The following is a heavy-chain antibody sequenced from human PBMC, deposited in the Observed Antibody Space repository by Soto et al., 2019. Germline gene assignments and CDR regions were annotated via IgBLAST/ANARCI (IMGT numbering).Heavy chain of an antibody. CDR1: GGSISSYY. D-gene: IGHD5-12*01. CDR3: AATLGGYAFDGFDI. CDR2: IYYSGST. Sequence: SENLSLTCTVSGGSISSYYWSWIRQPPGKGLERIGFIYYSGSTNYNPSLKSRVTISVDTSKNQFSLKLSSVTAADTAVYYCAATLGGYAFDGFDILGQGTMVIVSS. J-gene: IGHJ3*02. V-gene: IGHV4-59*01.